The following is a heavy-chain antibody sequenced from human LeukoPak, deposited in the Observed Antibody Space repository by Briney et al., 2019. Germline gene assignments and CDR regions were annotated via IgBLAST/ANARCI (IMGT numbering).Heavy chain of an antibody. D-gene: IGHD3-9*01. Sequence: SETLSLTCTVSGGSISSYYWSWIRQPPGKGLEWIGYIYYSGSTNYNPSLKSRVTISVDTSKNQFSLKLSSVTAADTAVYYCARLVPYYDILTGYHGYYYMDVWGKGTTVTISS. CDR3: ARLVPYYDILTGYHGYYYMDV. V-gene: IGHV4-59*08. CDR1: GGSISSYY. CDR2: IYYSGST. J-gene: IGHJ6*03.